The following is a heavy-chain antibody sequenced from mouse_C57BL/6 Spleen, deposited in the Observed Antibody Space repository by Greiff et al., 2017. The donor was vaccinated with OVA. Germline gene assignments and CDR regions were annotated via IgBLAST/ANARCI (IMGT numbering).Heavy chain of an antibody. Sequence: VQLQQSGAELVRPGASVKLSCTASGFNIKDDYMHWVKQRPEQGLEWIGWIDPENGDTEYASKFQGKATITADTSSNPAYLQLSSLTSEDTAVYYCTTDLTGRYWYFDVWGTGTTVTVSS. CDR2: IDPENGDT. J-gene: IGHJ1*03. CDR3: TTDLTGRYWYFDV. CDR1: GFNIKDDY. D-gene: IGHD2-13*01. V-gene: IGHV14-4*01.